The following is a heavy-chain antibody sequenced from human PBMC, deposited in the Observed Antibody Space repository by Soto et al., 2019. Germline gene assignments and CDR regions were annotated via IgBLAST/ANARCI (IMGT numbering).Heavy chain of an antibody. CDR2: IWHDGSKK. Sequence: QPGGSLRLSCAASGFSFSSYGMHWVRQAPGKGLEWVAVIWHDGSKKYYADSVEGRLIISRDNSKNTLYVQINSLRAEDTAVYFCARGSIVAAEYGMDVWGQGTTVTVS. CDR3: ARGSIVAAEYGMDV. V-gene: IGHV3-33*01. CDR1: GFSFSSYG. J-gene: IGHJ6*02. D-gene: IGHD6-13*01.